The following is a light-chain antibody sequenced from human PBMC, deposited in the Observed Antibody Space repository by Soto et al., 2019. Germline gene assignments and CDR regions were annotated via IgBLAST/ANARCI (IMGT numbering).Light chain of an antibody. Sequence: DIQLTQSPSSLSASVGDRVTITCQASQSIRSYLNWYHHKPGKTPQLLIYGASDWQSGAPSRFTGSGSGTHFTLTISSLQPEDFATYYCQHSYTTPYTFGQGTKLQI. CDR3: QHSYTTPYT. CDR2: GAS. CDR1: QSIRSY. V-gene: IGKV1-39*01. J-gene: IGKJ2*01.